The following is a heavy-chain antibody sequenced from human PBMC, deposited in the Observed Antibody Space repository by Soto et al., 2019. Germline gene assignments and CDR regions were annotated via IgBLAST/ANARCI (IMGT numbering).Heavy chain of an antibody. J-gene: IGHJ1*01. CDR3: ARQSRYCRGGSCYPSAEYFQH. D-gene: IGHD2-15*01. CDR1: GGSFSGYY. V-gene: IGHV4-34*01. Sequence: SETLSLTCAVYGGSFSGYYWSWIRQPPGKGLEWIGEINHSGSTNYNPSLKSRVTISVDTSKNQFSLKLSSVTAADTAVYYCARQSRYCRGGSCYPSAEYFQHWGQGTLVTVSS. CDR2: INHSGST.